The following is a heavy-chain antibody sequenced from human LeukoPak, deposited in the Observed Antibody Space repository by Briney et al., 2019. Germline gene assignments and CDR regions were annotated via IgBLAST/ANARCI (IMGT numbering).Heavy chain of an antibody. CDR1: GYILSNYA. D-gene: IGHD3-9*01. CDR3: AKWGDYDILTDYYDSDY. V-gene: IGHV3-23*01. Sequence: GACLRLSRAASGYILSNYAMSCVPDAPGKGREWGSAIGGRVGGTYYTDSPRGRVTVSRDDPKNTLYLQMNSLRVEDTAVYYCAKWGDYDILTDYYDSDYWGHGTLVTVSS. CDR2: IGGRVGGT. J-gene: IGHJ4*01.